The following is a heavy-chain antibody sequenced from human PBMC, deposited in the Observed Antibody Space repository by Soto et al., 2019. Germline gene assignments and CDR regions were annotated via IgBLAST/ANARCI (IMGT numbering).Heavy chain of an antibody. CDR2: ISSSSSYI. Sequence: EVQLVESGGGLVKPGGSLRLSCAASGFTFSSYSMNWVRQAPGKGLEWVSSISSSSSYIYYADSVKGRFTISRDNAKNXLYVQMKSLRAEDTAVYYCAREGGSIVVVVSPLDYWGQGTLVTVSS. CDR3: AREGGSIVVVVSPLDY. V-gene: IGHV3-21*01. CDR1: GFTFSSYS. D-gene: IGHD2-15*01. J-gene: IGHJ4*02.